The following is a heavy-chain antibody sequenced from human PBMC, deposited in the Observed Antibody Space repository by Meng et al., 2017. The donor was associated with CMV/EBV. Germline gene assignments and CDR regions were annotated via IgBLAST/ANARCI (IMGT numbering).Heavy chain of an antibody. CDR2: ISYSGST. CDR1: GSVSSGSYY. Sequence: GSVSSGSYYWSWIRQPPGKGLEWIGYISYSGSTNYNPSLKSRVTISVDTSTTQFSLTLSSVTAAAAAVYYCARGGEYDFWSGYDLAYWGQGTLVTVSS. D-gene: IGHD3-3*01. CDR3: ARGGEYDFWSGYDLAY. V-gene: IGHV4-61*01. J-gene: IGHJ4*02.